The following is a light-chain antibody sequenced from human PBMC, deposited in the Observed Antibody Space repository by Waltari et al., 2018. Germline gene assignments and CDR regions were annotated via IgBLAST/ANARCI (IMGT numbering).Light chain of an antibody. Sequence: QSVLTQPPSVSATPGQTVTISCSGSISNIATNTVNWYQHLPGTAPKLLIYINDLRPSGFPARFSASKSGTPASLSISGIQSEDESYYYCAVWDDSLNGPVFGGGTKLTAL. CDR1: ISNIATNT. V-gene: IGLV1-44*01. CDR2: IND. J-gene: IGLJ2*01. CDR3: AVWDDSLNGPV.